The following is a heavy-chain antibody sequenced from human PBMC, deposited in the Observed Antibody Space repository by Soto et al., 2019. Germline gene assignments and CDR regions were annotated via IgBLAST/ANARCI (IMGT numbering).Heavy chain of an antibody. CDR1: GYTFTSYG. Sequence: ASVKVSCKASGYTFTSYGISWVRQAPGQGLEWMGWISAYNGNTNYAQKLQGRVTMTTDTSTSTAYMELRSLRSDDTAVYYCARPLYDSSGYYPDAFDIRGQRPMVPV. J-gene: IGHJ3*02. D-gene: IGHD3-22*01. V-gene: IGHV1-18*04. CDR2: ISAYNGNT. CDR3: ARPLYDSSGYYPDAFDI.